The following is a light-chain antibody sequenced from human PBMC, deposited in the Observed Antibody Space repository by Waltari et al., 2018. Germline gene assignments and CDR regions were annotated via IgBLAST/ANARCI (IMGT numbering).Light chain of an antibody. CDR1: QDITIY. CDR2: DAS. J-gene: IGKJ2*01. Sequence: DIQLTQSPSSLSASVGDRVTITCQASQDITIYLNWYQQKPGKAPKRLIYDASDLEAGVPSRFSGSGSGTDFTFTISSRQPEDTATYYCQQCADLPLTFGQGTKLEIK. V-gene: IGKV1-33*01. CDR3: QQCADLPLT.